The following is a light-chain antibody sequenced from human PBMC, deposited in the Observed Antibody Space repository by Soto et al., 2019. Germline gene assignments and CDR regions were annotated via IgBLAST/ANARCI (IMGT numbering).Light chain of an antibody. V-gene: IGLV2-14*01. CDR1: SSDVGGYNY. CDR3: SSYTSSSTLV. Sequence: QSVLTQPASVSGSPGQSITISCTGSSSDVGGYNYVSWYQQHPGKAPKLMIYEVSNRPSGISNRFSGSKSGNTASLTLSGLQAEDEADYYCSSYTSSSTLVFGGGTKFTVL. J-gene: IGLJ2*01. CDR2: EVS.